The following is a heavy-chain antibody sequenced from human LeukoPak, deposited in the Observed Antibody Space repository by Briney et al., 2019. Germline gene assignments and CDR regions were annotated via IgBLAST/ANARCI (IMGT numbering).Heavy chain of an antibody. D-gene: IGHD3-10*01. CDR3: ARGGGSGRGNWFDP. CDR2: VYYSGST. Sequence: SETLSLTCTVSGGSISPYYWSWIRQPPGKGLEWIGYVYYSGSTNYNPSLKSRVTISVDTSKSQSSLKLTSVTAADTAVYYCARGGGSGRGNWFDPWGQGSLVTVSS. J-gene: IGHJ5*02. CDR1: GGSISPYY. V-gene: IGHV4-59*01.